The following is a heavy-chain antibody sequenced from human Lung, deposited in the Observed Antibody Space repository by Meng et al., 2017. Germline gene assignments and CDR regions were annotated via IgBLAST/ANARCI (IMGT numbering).Heavy chain of an antibody. D-gene: IGHD4-11*01. V-gene: IGHV4-34*01. CDR3: ARGPTTMAHDFDY. J-gene: IGHJ4*02. CDR2: INHSGST. CDR1: GGSFSDYY. Sequence: QLQLQQWGAGLLKPSETLSLTCVVSGGSFSDYYWSWIRQPPGKGLEWIGEINHSGSTNYNPSLESRATISVDTSQNNLSLKLSSVTAADSAVYYCARGPTTMAHDFDYWGQGTLVTGSS.